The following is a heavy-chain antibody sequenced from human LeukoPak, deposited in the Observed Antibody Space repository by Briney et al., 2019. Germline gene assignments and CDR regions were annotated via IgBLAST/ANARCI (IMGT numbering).Heavy chain of an antibody. CDR3: AKVNYYDSSGSNVDY. CDR2: ICGSCGST. D-gene: IGHD3-22*01. J-gene: IGHJ4*02. Sequence: GGSLRLSCAASGFTLSSYAMRWVRQAPGKGVEWVSAICGSCGSTYYADSVQGRCTISRDNSKNTLYLQMNSRRAEDTAVYYCAKVNYYDSSGSNVDYWGQGTLVTVSS. CDR1: GFTLSSYA. V-gene: IGHV3-23*01.